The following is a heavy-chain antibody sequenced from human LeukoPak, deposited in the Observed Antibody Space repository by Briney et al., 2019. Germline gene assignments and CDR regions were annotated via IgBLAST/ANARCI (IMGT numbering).Heavy chain of an antibody. J-gene: IGHJ5*02. D-gene: IGHD2-15*01. Sequence: GASVRVSCKASGYTFTKFTIHWVRQAPGQRLEWLGWLNPVNGNTEYSQNLRGRVTFIRDTFANTAYMELNSLRSEDTAVYYCARGYCISETLYDWFDPWGQGTLVTVSS. V-gene: IGHV1-3*01. CDR1: GYTFTKFT. CDR2: LNPVNGNT. CDR3: ARGYCISETLYDWFDP.